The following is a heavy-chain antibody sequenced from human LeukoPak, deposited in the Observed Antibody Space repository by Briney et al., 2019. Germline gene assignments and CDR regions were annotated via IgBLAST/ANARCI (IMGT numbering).Heavy chain of an antibody. CDR1: GFTFSSYW. V-gene: IGHV3-74*01. CDR2: INSDGSDI. D-gene: IGHD5-18*01. Sequence: PGGSLRLSCAASGFTFSSYWMHWVREAPGKRRLWVSHINSDGSDINYADSVKGRFTISRDNAKNTLDLQMNSLRAEDTAVYFCVRDPPTALELFDYWGQGTLVTVSS. CDR3: VRDPPTALELFDY. J-gene: IGHJ4*02.